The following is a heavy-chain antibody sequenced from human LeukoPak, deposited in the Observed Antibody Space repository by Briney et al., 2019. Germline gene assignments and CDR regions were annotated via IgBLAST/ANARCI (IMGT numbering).Heavy chain of an antibody. Sequence: SETLSLTCTVSGGSITSYFWSWIRQPPGRRLDWIGYIYHSGTTNYNPSLKSRVTISADTSKNQFSLRLTSVTAAGTAVYYCAQKAPFSPTYSQQWGQGTLVTVSS. J-gene: IGHJ1*01. CDR2: IYHSGTT. CDR3: AQKAPFSPTYSQQ. CDR1: GGSITSYF. V-gene: IGHV4-59*01. D-gene: IGHD2/OR15-2a*01.